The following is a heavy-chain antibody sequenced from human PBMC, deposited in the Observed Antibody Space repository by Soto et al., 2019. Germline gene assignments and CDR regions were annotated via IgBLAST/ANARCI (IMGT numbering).Heavy chain of an antibody. D-gene: IGHD3-10*01. CDR3: ARALQNTMVRGVINYWYFDL. J-gene: IGHJ2*01. CDR1: GGSFSGYY. Sequence: QVQLQQWGAGLLKPSETLSLTCAVYGGSFSGYYWSWIRQPPGKGLEWIGEINHSGSTNYNPSLKSRVTISVDTSKNQFSLKLGSGTAADTAVYYCARALQNTMVRGVINYWYFDLWGRGTLVTVSS. V-gene: IGHV4-34*01. CDR2: INHSGST.